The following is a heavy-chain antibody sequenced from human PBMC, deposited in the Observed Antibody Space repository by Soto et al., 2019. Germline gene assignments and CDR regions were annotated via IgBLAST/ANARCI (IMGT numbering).Heavy chain of an antibody. CDR1: GGTFSTYA. CDR3: ATERRPQSSWRGPFAY. J-gene: IGHJ4*02. V-gene: IGHV1-69*01. D-gene: IGHD6-13*01. Sequence: QVHLVQSGAEVKKPGSSVKVSCKASGGTFSTYAISWVRQAPGQGLEWMGGVIPIFGTANYAQKFQGRVTITADVSTRTAYIERSSLRSEDTAVYYCATERRPQSSWRGPFAYWGQGTLVTVSS. CDR2: VIPIFGTA.